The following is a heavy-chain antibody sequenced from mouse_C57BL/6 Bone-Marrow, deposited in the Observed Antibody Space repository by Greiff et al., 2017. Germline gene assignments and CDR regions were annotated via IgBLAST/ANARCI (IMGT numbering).Heavy chain of an antibody. CDR2: INPSTGGT. Sequence: EVKLMESGPELVKPGASVKISCKASGYSFTGYYMNWVKQSPEKSLEWIGEINPSTGGTTYNQKFKAKATLTVDKSSSTAYMQLKSLTSEDSAVYYCARLLYHFDYWGQGTTLTVSS. V-gene: IGHV1-42*01. J-gene: IGHJ2*01. CDR3: ARLLYHFDY. CDR1: GYSFTGYY. D-gene: IGHD2-12*01.